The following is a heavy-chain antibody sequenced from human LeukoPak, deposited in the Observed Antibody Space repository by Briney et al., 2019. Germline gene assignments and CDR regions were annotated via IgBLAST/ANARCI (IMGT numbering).Heavy chain of an antibody. CDR1: GFTFSSYW. J-gene: IGHJ6*02. V-gene: IGHV3-7*01. CDR2: IKQDGSEK. D-gene: IGHD3-9*01. Sequence: GSLILSCAASGFTFSSYWMSGVRQAPGKGLEWVANIKQDGSEKYYVDSVKGRFTISRDNAKNSLYLQMNSLRAEDTAVYYCARGWLALYYYYYGMDVWGQGTTVTVSS. CDR3: ARGWLALYYYYYGMDV.